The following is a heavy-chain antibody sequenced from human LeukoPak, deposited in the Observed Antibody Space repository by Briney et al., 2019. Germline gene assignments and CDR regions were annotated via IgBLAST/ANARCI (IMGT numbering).Heavy chain of an antibody. J-gene: IGHJ6*03. D-gene: IGHD1-1*01. Sequence: ASVKVSCKASGGTFSSYTVSWVRQAPGQGLEWMGGIIPMFGTANYAQKFQGRVTITADEPTNTAYMELRSLRSEDTAIYYCARGSGYNWNDVDYYYYMDVWGKGTTVTISS. CDR1: GGTFSSYT. V-gene: IGHV1-69*13. CDR3: ARGSGYNWNDVDYYYYMDV. CDR2: IIPMFGTA.